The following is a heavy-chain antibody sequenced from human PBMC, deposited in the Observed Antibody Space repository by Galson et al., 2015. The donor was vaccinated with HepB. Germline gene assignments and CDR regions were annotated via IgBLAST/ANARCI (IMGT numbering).Heavy chain of an antibody. CDR2: IIPIFGTA. J-gene: IGHJ4*02. V-gene: IGHV1-69*13. Sequence: SVKVSCKASGGTFSSYAISWVRQAPGQGLEWMGGIIPIFGTANYAQKFQGRVTITADESTSTAYMELSSLRSEDTAVYYCARHRIAVAGPGTLPFDYWGQGTLVTVSS. D-gene: IGHD6-19*01. CDR1: GGTFSSYA. CDR3: ARHRIAVAGPGTLPFDY.